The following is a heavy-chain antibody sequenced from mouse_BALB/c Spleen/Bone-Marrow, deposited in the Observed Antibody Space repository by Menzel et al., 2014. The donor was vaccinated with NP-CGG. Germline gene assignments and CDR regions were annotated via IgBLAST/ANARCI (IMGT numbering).Heavy chain of an antibody. J-gene: IGHJ2*01. D-gene: IGHD1-1*01. CDR1: GFTFSSFG. Sequence: EVKVVESGGGLVQPGGSRKLSCAASGFTFSSFGMHWVRRAPEKGLEWVAYISSGSSTVYYADKVMGRFTISRDNPKNTLFLQMTSLRSEDTAMYYCARSGSSSGYFDYWGQGTTLTVSS. V-gene: IGHV5-17*02. CDR2: ISSGSSTV. CDR3: ARSGSSSGYFDY.